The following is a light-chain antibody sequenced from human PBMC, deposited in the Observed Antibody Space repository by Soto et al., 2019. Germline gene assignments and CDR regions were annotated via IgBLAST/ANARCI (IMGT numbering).Light chain of an antibody. V-gene: IGLV6-57*04. J-gene: IGLJ2*01. CDR3: QSYDSSNPYVV. CDR2: EDN. CDR1: SGSIASNY. Sequence: NFMLTQPHPGSESPGKTVTISCTRSSGSIASNYVQWYQQRPGSAPTTVIYEDNQRPSGVPDRFSGSIDSSSNSASLTISGLKTEDEADYYCQSYDSSNPYVVFGGGTKLTVL.